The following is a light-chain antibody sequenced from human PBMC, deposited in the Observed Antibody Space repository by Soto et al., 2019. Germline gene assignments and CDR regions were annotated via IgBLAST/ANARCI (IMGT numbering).Light chain of an antibody. J-gene: IGKJ1*01. CDR3: QQYGSSQWT. Sequence: EIVLTQSPGTLSLSPGERATLSCRASQSVSSSYLAWYQQKPGQAPRLLIHGASSRATGIPDRFSGSGSGTDFTLTISRLEPEDIAVYYCQQYGSSQWTFGQGTKVEIK. CDR2: GAS. V-gene: IGKV3-20*01. CDR1: QSVSSSY.